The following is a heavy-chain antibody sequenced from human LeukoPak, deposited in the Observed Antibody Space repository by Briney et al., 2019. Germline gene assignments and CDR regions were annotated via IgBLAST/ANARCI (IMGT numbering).Heavy chain of an antibody. D-gene: IGHD6-13*01. J-gene: IGHJ6*02. V-gene: IGHV3-7*01. CDR2: IKQDGSEK. CDR3: ARDSVNGILGSSWYRYYYYGMDV. CDR1: GFTLSRHW. Sequence: GGSLRLSCVASGFTLSRHWMTWVRQAPGKGLEWVANIKQDGSEKYYVDSVKGRFTISRDNAKNSLFPQMNTLRAEDTAVYYCARDSVNGILGSSWYRYYYYGMDVWGQGTTVTISS.